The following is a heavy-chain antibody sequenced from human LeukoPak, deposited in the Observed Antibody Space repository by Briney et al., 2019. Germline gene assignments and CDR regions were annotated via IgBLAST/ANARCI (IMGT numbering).Heavy chain of an antibody. CDR2: IYYSGST. V-gene: IGHV4-31*03. J-gene: IGHJ4*02. CDR3: ARARKLERLPHFDY. CDR1: GGSISSSSYY. Sequence: SETLSLTCTVSGGSISSSSYYWGWIRQPPGKGLEWIGYIYYSGSTYYNPSLKSRVTISVDTSKNQFSLKLSSVTAADTAVYYCARARKLERLPHFDYWGQGTLVTVSS. D-gene: IGHD1-1*01.